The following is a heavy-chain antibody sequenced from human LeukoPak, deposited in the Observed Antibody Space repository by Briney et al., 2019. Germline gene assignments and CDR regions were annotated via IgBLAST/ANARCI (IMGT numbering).Heavy chain of an antibody. CDR3: ARHVGFITMVRGVINNNWFDP. CDR1: GGSISSSSYY. CDR2: IYYSGST. Sequence: PSETLSLTCTVSGGSISSSSYYWGWIRQPPGKGLEWIGSIYYSGSTYYNPSLKSRVTISVDTSKKQFSLKLSSVTAADTAVYYCARHVGFITMVRGVINNNWFDPWGQGTLVTVSS. J-gene: IGHJ5*02. V-gene: IGHV4-39*01. D-gene: IGHD3-10*01.